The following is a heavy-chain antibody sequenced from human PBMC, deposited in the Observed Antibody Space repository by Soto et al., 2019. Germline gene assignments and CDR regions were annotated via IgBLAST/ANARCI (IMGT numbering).Heavy chain of an antibody. V-gene: IGHV4-31*03. Sequence: PSETLSLTCTVSGGSISSGGYYWSWIRQHPGKGLEWIGYIYYSGSTYYNPSLKSRVTISVDTSKNQFSLKLSSVTAADTAVHYCARGGSPYYFDYWGQGTLVTVSS. CDR2: IYYSGST. CDR1: GGSISSGGYY. CDR3: ARGGSPYYFDY. J-gene: IGHJ4*02.